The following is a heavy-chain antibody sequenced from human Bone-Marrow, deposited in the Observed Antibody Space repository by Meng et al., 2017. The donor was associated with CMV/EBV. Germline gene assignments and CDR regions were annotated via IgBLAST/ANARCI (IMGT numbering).Heavy chain of an antibody. Sequence: ASGYPFTGYYMHWVRQAPGQGLEWMGWINPNSGGTNYAQKFQGRVTMTRDTSISTAYMELSRLRSDDTAVYYCARTLVPAAINWFDPWGQGTLVTVSS. J-gene: IGHJ5*02. CDR1: GYPFTGYY. D-gene: IGHD2-2*02. CDR3: ARTLVPAAINWFDP. V-gene: IGHV1-2*02. CDR2: INPNSGGT.